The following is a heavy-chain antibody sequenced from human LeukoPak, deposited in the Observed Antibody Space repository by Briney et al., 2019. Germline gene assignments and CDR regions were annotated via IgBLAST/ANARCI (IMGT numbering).Heavy chain of an antibody. CDR2: ISSSGSTI. V-gene: IGHV3-11*01. Sequence: GGSLRLSCAASGFTLSDYYMSWIRQAPGKGLEWISYISSSGSTIFYADSVKGRFTISRDNAKNSLYLQMNSLRAEDTAVYYRARVLTFGELSLAPWGQGTLVTVSS. CDR1: GFTLSDYY. CDR3: ARVLTFGELSLAP. J-gene: IGHJ5*02. D-gene: IGHD3-10*01.